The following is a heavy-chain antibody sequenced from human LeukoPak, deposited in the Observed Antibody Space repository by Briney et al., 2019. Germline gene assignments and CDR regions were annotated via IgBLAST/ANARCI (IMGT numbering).Heavy chain of an antibody. CDR1: GFTFSNAW. V-gene: IGHV3-15*01. CDR2: IKSKTDGGTT. CDR3: TARNRYCSSTSCVDP. Sequence: GSLRLSCAASGFTFSNAWMSWVRQAPGKGLEWVGRIKSKTDGGTTDYAAPVKGRFTISRDDSKNTLYLQTNSLKTEDTAVYYCTARNRYCSSTSCVDPWGQGTLVTVSS. J-gene: IGHJ5*02. D-gene: IGHD2-2*01.